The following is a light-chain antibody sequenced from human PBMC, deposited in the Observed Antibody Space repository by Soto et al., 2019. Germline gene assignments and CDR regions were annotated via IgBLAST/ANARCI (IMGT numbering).Light chain of an antibody. CDR3: QSYDSTVSGYV. CDR1: SSNIGAGYD. J-gene: IGLJ1*01. CDR2: ANS. V-gene: IGLV1-40*01. Sequence: QSFLAQPPSVSGAPGQRVTIACTGTSSNIGAGYDVHWYQHLPGTAPKLVIYANSNRPLGVPDRFSGSESGASASLVITGLQAEDEADYYCQSYDSTVSGYVFGTGTKVTVL.